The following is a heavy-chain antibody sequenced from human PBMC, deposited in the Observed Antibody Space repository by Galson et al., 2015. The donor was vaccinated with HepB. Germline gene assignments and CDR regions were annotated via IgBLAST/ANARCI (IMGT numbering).Heavy chain of an antibody. Sequence: PALVKPTQTLTLTCTFSGFSLSTSGVGVGWIRQPPGKALEWLALIYWDDDKRYSPSLKSRLTITKDTSKNQVVLTMTNMDRVDTATYYCAHMSGYSYGLSVFDCWGQGTLVTVSS. V-gene: IGHV2-5*02. D-gene: IGHD5-18*01. CDR2: IYWDDDK. J-gene: IGHJ4*02. CDR1: GFSLSTSGVG. CDR3: AHMSGYSYGLSVFDC.